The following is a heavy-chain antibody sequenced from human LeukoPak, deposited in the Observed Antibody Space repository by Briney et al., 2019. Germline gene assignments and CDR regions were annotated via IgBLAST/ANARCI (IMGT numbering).Heavy chain of an antibody. CDR2: IRYDGSNK. V-gene: IGHV3-30*02. D-gene: IGHD3-10*01. CDR1: GFTFSSYA. Sequence: GGSLRLSCAASGFTFSSYAMHWVRQAPGKGLEWVAFIRYDGSNKYYADSVKGRFTISRDNSKNTLYLQMNSLRAEDTAVYYCAREKLLWFGDFDYWGQGTLVTVSS. J-gene: IGHJ4*02. CDR3: AREKLLWFGDFDY.